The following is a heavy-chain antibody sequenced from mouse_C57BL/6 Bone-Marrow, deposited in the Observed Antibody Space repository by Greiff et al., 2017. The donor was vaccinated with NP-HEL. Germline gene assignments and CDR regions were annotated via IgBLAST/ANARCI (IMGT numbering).Heavy chain of an antibody. CDR1: GYAFTSSS. CDR3: SRCTTVVEAMDY. CDR2: INPSDGGT. Sequence: VQLQQSGPELVKPGASVKIPCKASGYAFTSSSMDWVKQSHGKSLEWIGRINPSDGGTIYNRKFKGKATLTVDKSSSTAYMELRSLTSEDTAVYESSRCTTVVEAMDYWGQGTSVTVSS. D-gene: IGHD1-1*01. J-gene: IGHJ4*01. V-gene: IGHV1-18*01.